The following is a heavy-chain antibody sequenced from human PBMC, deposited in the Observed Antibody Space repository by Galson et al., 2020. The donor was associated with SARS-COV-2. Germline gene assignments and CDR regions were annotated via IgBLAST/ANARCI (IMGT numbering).Heavy chain of an antibody. V-gene: IGHV4-34*01. CDR3: ARWEGEEDPPHYYYYMDV. CDR1: GGSFSGYY. CDR2: INHSGST. J-gene: IGHJ6*03. Sequence: SETLSLTCAVYGGSFSGYYWSWIRQPPGKGLEWIGEINHSGSTNYNPSLKSRVTISVDTSKNQFSLKLSSVTAADTAVYYCARWEGEEDPPHYYYYMDVWGKGTTVTVSS. D-gene: IGHD1-26*01.